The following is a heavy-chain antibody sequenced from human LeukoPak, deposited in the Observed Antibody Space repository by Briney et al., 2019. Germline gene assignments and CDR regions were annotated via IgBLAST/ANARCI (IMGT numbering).Heavy chain of an antibody. Sequence: GGSLRLSCSASGFTFSNYGMHWVRQAPGKGLEWLAVIPSDGSHKFYGDSVTGRFTISRDNSKNTLYLQMNSLRPEDTAVYYCAKDPGHCSGGSCYSILDYWGQGTLVTVSS. CDR3: AKDPGHCSGGSCYSILDY. J-gene: IGHJ4*02. V-gene: IGHV3-30*18. CDR2: IPSDGSHK. CDR1: GFTFSNYG. D-gene: IGHD2-15*01.